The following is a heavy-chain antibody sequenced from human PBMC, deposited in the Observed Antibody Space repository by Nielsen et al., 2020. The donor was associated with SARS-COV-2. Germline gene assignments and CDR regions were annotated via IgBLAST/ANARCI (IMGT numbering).Heavy chain of an antibody. J-gene: IGHJ3*02. CDR2: ISGSGGST. Sequence: GVLKISCAASGFTFSSYAMSWVRQAPGKGLEWVSAISGSGGSTYYADSVKGRFTISRDNSKNTLYLQMNSLRAEDTAVYYCAKGLWFGELLNAFDIWGQGTMVTVFS. D-gene: IGHD3-10*01. CDR1: GFTFSSYA. CDR3: AKGLWFGELLNAFDI. V-gene: IGHV3-23*01.